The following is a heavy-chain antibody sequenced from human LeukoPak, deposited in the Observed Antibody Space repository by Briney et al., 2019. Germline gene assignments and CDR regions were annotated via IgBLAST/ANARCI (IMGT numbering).Heavy chain of an antibody. D-gene: IGHD3-10*01. V-gene: IGHV3-43D*03. Sequence: GGALRPSCAASGFTFGDYAMHWVRHAPGKGLEWVSFISWDGGSTYYADSVKGRFTISRDNSKNSLYLQMNSLRAEDTALYYCAKHMAAYYYSSGNIDYWGQGTLVTVSS. J-gene: IGHJ4*02. CDR2: ISWDGGST. CDR3: AKHMAAYYYSSGNIDY. CDR1: GFTFGDYA.